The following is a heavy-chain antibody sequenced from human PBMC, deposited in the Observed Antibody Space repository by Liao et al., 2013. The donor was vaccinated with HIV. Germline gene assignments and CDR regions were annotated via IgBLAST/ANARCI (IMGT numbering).Heavy chain of an antibody. CDR3: ASERAAAKSVDY. V-gene: IGHV4-34*01. D-gene: IGHD6-13*01. CDR2: INHSGST. CDR1: GGSFSGYY. Sequence: QVQLQQWGAGLLKPSETLSLTCAVYGGSFSGYYWSWIRQPPGKGLEWIGEINHSGSTNYNPSLKSRVTISVDTSKNQFSLKLSSVTAADTAVYYCASERAAAKSVDYWGQGNPGHRLL. J-gene: IGHJ4*02.